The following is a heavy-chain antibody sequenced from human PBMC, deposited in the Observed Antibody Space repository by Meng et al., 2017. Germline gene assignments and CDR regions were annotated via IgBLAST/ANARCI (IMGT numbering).Heavy chain of an antibody. J-gene: IGHJ6*02. V-gene: IGHV3-43D*03. Sequence: GESLKISCAASGFTFDDYALHWVRQAPGKGLEWVSLISWDGGSTYYADSVKGRFTISRDNSKNSLYLQMNSLRAEDTDLYYCANDIRVREPEEYYGMDVWGQGTTVTVSS. CDR1: GFTFDDYA. CDR3: ANDIRVREPEEYYGMDV. D-gene: IGHD3-10*01. CDR2: ISWDGGST.